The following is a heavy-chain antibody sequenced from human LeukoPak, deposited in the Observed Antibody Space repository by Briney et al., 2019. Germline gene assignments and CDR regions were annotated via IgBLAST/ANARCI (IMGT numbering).Heavy chain of an antibody. CDR1: GFTFSSYA. D-gene: IGHD5-18*01. CDR2: ISGRGGST. CDR3: ANEYSYGHPVDY. Sequence: GGSLRLSCAASGFTFSSYAMSWVRQAPGEGLEWVSAISGRGGSTYYADSVKGRFTISRDNSKNTLYLQMNSLRAEDTAVYYCANEYSYGHPVDYWGQGTLVTVSS. J-gene: IGHJ4*02. V-gene: IGHV3-23*01.